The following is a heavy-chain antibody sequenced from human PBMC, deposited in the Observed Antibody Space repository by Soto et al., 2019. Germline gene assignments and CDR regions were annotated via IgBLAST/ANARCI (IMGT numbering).Heavy chain of an antibody. CDR3: AGRYSGYDYRLDY. CDR2: IHYSGST. Sequence: QVQLQESGPGLVKPSQTLSLTCSVSGGSISSGGYYWSWIRQHPGKSLEWIGFIHYSGSTYYNPSLASRLTVSRSRAKNQFALKLLSVTAADTAVYYCAGRYSGYDYRLDYWGQGTLVTVSS. D-gene: IGHD5-12*01. CDR1: GGSISSGGYY. V-gene: IGHV4-31*03. J-gene: IGHJ4*02.